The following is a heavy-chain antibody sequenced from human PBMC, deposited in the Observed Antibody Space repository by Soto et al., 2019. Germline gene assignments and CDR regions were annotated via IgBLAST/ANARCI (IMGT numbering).Heavy chain of an antibody. J-gene: IGHJ6*02. CDR2: LFHNGNT. D-gene: IGHD2-8*01. CDR3: ARRTWGMDV. CDR1: SGSIRSSNW. Sequence: QVQLQESGPGLVKASGTLSLTCAVSSGSIRSSNWWSWVRQSPGKVLELIGELFHNGNTYYNPSLNSRVTISVDTSQNQFSLNLRSVTAADTAVYYCARRTWGMDVWGQGTTVTVS. V-gene: IGHV4-4*02.